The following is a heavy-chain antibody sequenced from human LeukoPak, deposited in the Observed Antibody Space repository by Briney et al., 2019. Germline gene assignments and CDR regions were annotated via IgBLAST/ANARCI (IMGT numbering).Heavy chain of an antibody. J-gene: IGHJ4*02. CDR1: GFTVSSNY. CDR3: ASGGYSSSWYHFDY. V-gene: IGHV3-53*01. D-gene: IGHD6-13*01. Sequence: PGGPLRLSCAASGFTVSSNYMSWVRQAPGKGLEWVSVIYSGGTTNYADSVKGRFTISRDNSKNTLFLQMNSLRAEDTAVYYCASGGYSSSWYHFDYWGQGTLVTVSS. CDR2: IYSGGTT.